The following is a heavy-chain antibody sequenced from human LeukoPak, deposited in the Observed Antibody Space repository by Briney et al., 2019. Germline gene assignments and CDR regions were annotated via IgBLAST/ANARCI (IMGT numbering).Heavy chain of an antibody. J-gene: IGHJ4*02. Sequence: GESLKISCKGSGYSFTSYWIGWVRQMPGKGLEWMGIIYPGDSDTRYSPSFQGQVTISADKSISTAYLQWISLKASDTAMYYCARGGYYDSSGYYKYYFDYWGQGTLVTVSS. V-gene: IGHV5-51*01. CDR2: IYPGDSDT. CDR3: ARGGYYDSSGYYKYYFDY. CDR1: GYSFTSYW. D-gene: IGHD3-22*01.